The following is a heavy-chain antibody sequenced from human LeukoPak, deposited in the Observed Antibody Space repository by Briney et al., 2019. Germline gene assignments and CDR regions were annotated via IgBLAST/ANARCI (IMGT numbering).Heavy chain of an antibody. J-gene: IGHJ4*02. V-gene: IGHV4-31*03. D-gene: IGHD3-22*01. CDR1: GGSISSGGSY. CDR3: ATYDRVLGFDY. Sequence: SETLSLTCTVSGGSISSGGSYWSWICQHPGKGLEWIGYIYYSGSTYYNPSLKSRVTISVDTSKNQFSLKLSSVTAADTAVYYCATYDRVLGFDYWGQGTLVTVSS. CDR2: IYYSGST.